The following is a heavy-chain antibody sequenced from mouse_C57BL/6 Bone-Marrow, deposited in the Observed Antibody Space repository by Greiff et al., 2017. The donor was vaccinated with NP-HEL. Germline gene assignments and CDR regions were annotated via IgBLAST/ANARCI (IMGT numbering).Heavy chain of an antibody. Sequence: VQLQQPGAELVKPGASVKMSCKASGYTFTSYWITWVKQRPGQGLEWIGVIYPGSGSTNYNEKFKSKATLTVDTSSSTAYMQLSSLTSEDSAVYYGARRGLYYAGYWGQVATLTVST. J-gene: IGHJ2*01. V-gene: IGHV1-55*01. CDR1: GYTFTSYW. D-gene: IGHD2-1*01. CDR2: IYPGSGST. CDR3: ARRGLYYAGY.